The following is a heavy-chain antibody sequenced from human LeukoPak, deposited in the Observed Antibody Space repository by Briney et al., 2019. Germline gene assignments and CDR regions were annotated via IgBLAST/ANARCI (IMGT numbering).Heavy chain of an antibody. J-gene: IGHJ4*02. V-gene: IGHV4-59*12. CDR1: GGSISSYY. Sequence: SETLSLTCTVSGGSISSYYWSRIRQPPGKGLEWIGYIYYSGTTNYNPSLKSRVTISVDTSKNQFSLKLSSVTAADTAVYYCARVYTLPNYYFDYWGQGTLVTVSS. CDR2: IYYSGTT. D-gene: IGHD1-7*01. CDR3: ARVYTLPNYYFDY.